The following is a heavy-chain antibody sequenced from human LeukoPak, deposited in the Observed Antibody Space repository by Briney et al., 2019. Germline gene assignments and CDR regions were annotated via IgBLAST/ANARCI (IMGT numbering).Heavy chain of an antibody. Sequence: NPGGSLRLSCAASGFTFSNYAMTWVRQAPGKALEWVSAISGDGNYIYYVDSVKGRFTISRDNAKNSLYLQMNSLRAEDTAVYYCANGGVLPGGWGQGTLVTVSS. J-gene: IGHJ4*02. D-gene: IGHD2-8*02. CDR2: ISGDGNYI. CDR3: ANGGVLPGG. V-gene: IGHV3-21*04. CDR1: GFTFSNYA.